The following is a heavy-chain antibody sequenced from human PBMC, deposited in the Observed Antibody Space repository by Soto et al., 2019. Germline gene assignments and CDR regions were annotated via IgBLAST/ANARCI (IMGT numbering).Heavy chain of an antibody. CDR2: IDPSDSQT. J-gene: IGHJ4*02. CDR3: ARQIYDSDTGPNFQYYFDS. V-gene: IGHV5-10-1*01. D-gene: IGHD3-22*01. CDR1: GYSFAGYW. Sequence: XESLKIACKGSGYSFAGYWITWVRQKPGKGLEWMGRIDPSDSQTYYSPSFRGHVTISVTKSITTVFLQWSSLRASDTAMYYCARQIYDSDTGPNFQYYFDSWGQGPPVTSPQ.